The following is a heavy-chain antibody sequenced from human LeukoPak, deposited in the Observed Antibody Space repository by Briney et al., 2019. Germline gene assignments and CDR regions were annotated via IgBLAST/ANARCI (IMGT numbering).Heavy chain of an antibody. V-gene: IGHV3-30-3*01. Sequence: GGSLRLSCAASGFTFSSYAMHWVRQAPGKGLEWVAVISYDGSNKYYADSVKGRFTISRDNSKNTLYLQMNSLRAEDTAVYYCARESEKWELLKGVDYWGQGTLVTVSS. CDR2: ISYDGSNK. CDR1: GFTFSSYA. J-gene: IGHJ4*02. CDR3: ARESEKWELLKGVDY. D-gene: IGHD1-26*01.